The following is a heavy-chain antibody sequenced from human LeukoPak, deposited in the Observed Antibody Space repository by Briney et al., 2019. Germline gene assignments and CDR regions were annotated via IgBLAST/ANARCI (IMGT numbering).Heavy chain of an antibody. Sequence: SETLSLTCAVYGGSFSGYYWSWIRQPPGKGLEWIGEINHSGSTNYNPSLKSRVTISVDTSKNQFSLKLSSVTAADTAVYYCAREGGGGHNWNYEYAFDIWGQGTMVTVSS. V-gene: IGHV4-34*01. J-gene: IGHJ3*02. CDR1: GGSFSGYY. CDR3: AREGGGGHNWNYEYAFDI. D-gene: IGHD1-7*01. CDR2: INHSGST.